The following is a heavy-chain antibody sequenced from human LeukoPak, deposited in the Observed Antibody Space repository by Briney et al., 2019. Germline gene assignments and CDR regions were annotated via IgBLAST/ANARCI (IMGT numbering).Heavy chain of an antibody. Sequence: SQTLSLTCAISGDSVSSNSAAWNWIRQSPSRGLEWLGRTYYRSKWYNAYTLSVRSRITINPDASKNQFSLQLNSVTPEDTAVYFCARSSGWLDYWGQGTLVTVSS. J-gene: IGHJ4*02. V-gene: IGHV6-1*01. D-gene: IGHD6-19*01. CDR2: TYYRSKWYN. CDR1: GDSVSSNSAA. CDR3: ARSSGWLDY.